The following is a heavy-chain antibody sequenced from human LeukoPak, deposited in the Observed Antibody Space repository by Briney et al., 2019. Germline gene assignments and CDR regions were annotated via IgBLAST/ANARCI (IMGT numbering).Heavy chain of an antibody. CDR2: INQVGSEK. Sequence: GGSLRLSCVASGFPFSAYWMNWVRQAPGKGLEWVASINQVGSEKYYVDSVKGRFTISRDNAKTSLYLQMNSLRAEDTAVYYCTRDGVAAGLYFDCWGQGTLVTVSS. J-gene: IGHJ4*02. D-gene: IGHD6-13*01. CDR3: TRDGVAAGLYFDC. V-gene: IGHV3-7*03. CDR1: GFPFSAYW.